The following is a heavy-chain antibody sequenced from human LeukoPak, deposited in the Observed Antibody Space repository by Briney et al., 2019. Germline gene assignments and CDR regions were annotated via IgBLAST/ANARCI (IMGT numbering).Heavy chain of an antibody. Sequence: PGGSLRLSCVASGFTFSNSDRNWVRQAPGKGLEWVSYISSRGTTIYYADSVKGRFTISRDNAKNSLYLQMNSLRADDTAVYYCARGISSPTWGQGTLVTVSS. V-gene: IGHV3-48*03. CDR1: GFTFSNSD. D-gene: IGHD2-2*01. CDR2: ISSRGTTI. CDR3: ARGISSPT. J-gene: IGHJ5*02.